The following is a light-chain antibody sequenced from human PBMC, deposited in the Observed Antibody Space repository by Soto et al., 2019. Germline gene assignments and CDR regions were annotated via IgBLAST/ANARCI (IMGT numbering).Light chain of an antibody. J-gene: IGLJ2*01. V-gene: IGLV4-60*02. CDR1: SGHNNYI. CDR3: ETWDSNTRV. CDR2: LEGSGSY. Sequence: QSVLTQSSSASASLGSSVKLTCTLSSGHNNYIIAWHQQQPGKAPRYLMKLEGSGSYNKGSGVPDRFSGSSSGADRYLTISNRQCVEEADYYCETWDSNTRVFGGGTKVTVL.